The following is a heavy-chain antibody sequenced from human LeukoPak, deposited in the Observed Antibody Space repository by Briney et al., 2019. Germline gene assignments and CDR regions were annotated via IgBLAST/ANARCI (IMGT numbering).Heavy chain of an antibody. CDR2: ISNDGSRK. V-gene: IGHV3-30*03. Sequence: PGGSLRLSCAPSGFTFSRHGMHWVRQAPGKGLEWVALISNDGSRKSCAPCVEGRFTISRDNSKHTLYLQMDSLRAEDTAVYYCARDRAWNYFDYWGQGTLVTVSS. J-gene: IGHJ4*02. CDR1: GFTFSRHG. CDR3: ARDRAWNYFDY. D-gene: IGHD3-3*01.